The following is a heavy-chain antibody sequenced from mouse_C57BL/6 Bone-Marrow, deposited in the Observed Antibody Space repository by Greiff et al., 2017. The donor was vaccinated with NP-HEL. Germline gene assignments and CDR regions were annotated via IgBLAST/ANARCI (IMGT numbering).Heavy chain of an antibody. CDR3: AREEDYYGSSPWYFDV. CDR2: ILPSIGRT. D-gene: IGHD1-1*01. J-gene: IGHJ1*03. CDR1: DSEVFPIAY. V-gene: IGHV15-2*01. Sequence: QVQLQQSGSELRSPGSSVKLSCKDFDSEVFPIAYMSWVRQKPGHGFEWIGGILPSIGRTIYGEKFEDKATLDADTLSNTAYLELNSLTSEDSAIYYCAREEDYYGSSPWYFDVWGTGTTVTVSS.